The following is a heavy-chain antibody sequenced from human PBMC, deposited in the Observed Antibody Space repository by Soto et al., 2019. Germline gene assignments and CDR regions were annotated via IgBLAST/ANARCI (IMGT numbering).Heavy chain of an antibody. V-gene: IGHV4-39*01. CDR3: ATQGRDIVVVVADLANKWFDP. J-gene: IGHJ5*02. D-gene: IGHD2-15*01. CDR1: GGSISSIIYY. CDR2: IYYSGST. Sequence: SDTLSLTCTVSGGSISSIIYYWGWIRQPPGKGLEWIGSIYYSGSTYYNPSLKSRVTISVDTSKNQFSLKLSSVTAADTAVYYCATQGRDIVVVVADLANKWFDPWGQGTLVTV.